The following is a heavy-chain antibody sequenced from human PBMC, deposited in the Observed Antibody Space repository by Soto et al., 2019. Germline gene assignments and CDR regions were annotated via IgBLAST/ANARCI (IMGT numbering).Heavy chain of an antibody. J-gene: IGHJ6*02. D-gene: IGHD3-3*01. CDR2: INPNSGGT. Sequence: ATVKFYCKASGYTFTGYYMHWVRQAPGQGLEWMGWINPNSGGTNYAQKFQGRVTMTRDTSISTAYMELSRLRSDDTAVYYCARGTYDFWSGYYWDNGWGPSDPYMDVWGQGTTVTVSS. V-gene: IGHV1-2*02. CDR3: ARGTYDFWSGYYWDNGWGPSDPYMDV. CDR1: GYTFTGYY.